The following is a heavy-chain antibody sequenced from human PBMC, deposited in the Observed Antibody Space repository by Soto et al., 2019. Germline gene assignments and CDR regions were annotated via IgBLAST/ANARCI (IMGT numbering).Heavy chain of an antibody. V-gene: IGHV4-59*12. CDR1: GGSISSYY. CDR3: ARDHYSSGWVFDY. Sequence: SETLSLTCTVSGGSISSYYWSWIRQPPGKGLEWIGYIYYSGSTNYNPSLKSRVTISVDTSKNQFSLKLSSVTAADTAVYYCARDHYSSGWVFDYWGQGTLVTVSS. CDR2: IYYSGST. J-gene: IGHJ4*02. D-gene: IGHD6-19*01.